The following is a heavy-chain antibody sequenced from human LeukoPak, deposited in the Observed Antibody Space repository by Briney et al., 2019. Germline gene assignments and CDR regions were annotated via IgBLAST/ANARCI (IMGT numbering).Heavy chain of an antibody. Sequence: GSLRLSCAASGFTFSSYAMSWVRQAPGKGLEWVSAFSGRGGSTYYADSVKGRFTISRDNSKNTLYLQMNSLRAEDTAVYYCARGVAFAFDYWGQGTLVTVSS. CDR1: GFTFSSYA. CDR2: FSGRGGST. D-gene: IGHD2-15*01. J-gene: IGHJ4*02. V-gene: IGHV3-23*01. CDR3: ARGVAFAFDY.